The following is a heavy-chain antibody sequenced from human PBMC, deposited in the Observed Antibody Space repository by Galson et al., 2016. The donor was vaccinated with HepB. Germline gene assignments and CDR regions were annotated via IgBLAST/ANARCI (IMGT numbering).Heavy chain of an antibody. CDR2: ISSNNGDA. CDR1: GSTFSNFG. D-gene: IGHD6-19*01. CDR3: ARGRIAVAGSEAY. V-gene: IGHV1-18*01. Sequence: SVKVSCKASGSTFSNFGISWVRQAPGQGLEWMGWISSNNGDANYARNFQGRVTMTTDTSTATAYLEVTSLKSDDTAVYFCARGRIAVAGSEAYWGQGTLVTVSP. J-gene: IGHJ4*02.